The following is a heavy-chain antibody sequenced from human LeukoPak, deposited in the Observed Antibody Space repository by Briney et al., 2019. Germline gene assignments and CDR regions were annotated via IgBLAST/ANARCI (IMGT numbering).Heavy chain of an antibody. CDR2: MNPNSANT. Sequence: ASVKVSCKASGYTFTSYNINWVRQATGQGLEWMGWMNPNSANTGYAQKFQGRVTMTRNTSISTAYMELRSLRSDDTAVYYCAFSSYYLQGNYYYMDVWGKGTTVTVSS. V-gene: IGHV1-8*01. J-gene: IGHJ6*03. D-gene: IGHD1-26*01. CDR1: GYTFTSYN. CDR3: AFSSYYLQGNYYYMDV.